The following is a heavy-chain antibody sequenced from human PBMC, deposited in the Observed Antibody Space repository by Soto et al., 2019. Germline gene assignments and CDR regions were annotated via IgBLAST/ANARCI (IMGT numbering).Heavy chain of an antibody. CDR3: ARTGFYYYGSGSPVAVDY. J-gene: IGHJ4*02. CDR1: GYSFTSHY. Sequence: ASVKVSCKAIGYSFTSHYMHWVRQAPGQGLEWMGWISAYNGNTNYAQKLQGRVTMTSDTSTSTAYMELRSLRSDDTAVYYFARTGFYYYGSGSPVAVDYWGQGTLVTVSS. D-gene: IGHD3-10*01. CDR2: ISAYNGNT. V-gene: IGHV1-18*04.